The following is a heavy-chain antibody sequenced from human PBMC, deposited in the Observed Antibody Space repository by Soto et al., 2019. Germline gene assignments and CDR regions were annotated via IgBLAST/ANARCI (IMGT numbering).Heavy chain of an antibody. CDR1: GFTFSSYA. CDR3: AKGPGMYSDFDC. D-gene: IGHD2-8*01. Sequence: EVPMLESGGGLVQPGGSLRLSCAASGFTFSSYAMSWVRQAPGKWLEWVSAISGSDGSTFYADSVKGRFTISRDDSKNTLYLQMNSLRAEDTAVYYCAKGPGMYSDFDCWGQGTLVTVSS. V-gene: IGHV3-23*01. CDR2: ISGSDGST. J-gene: IGHJ4*02.